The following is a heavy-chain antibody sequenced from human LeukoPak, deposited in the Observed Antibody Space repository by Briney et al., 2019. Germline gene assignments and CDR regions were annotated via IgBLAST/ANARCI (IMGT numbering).Heavy chain of an antibody. CDR3: TRGAGWLIDY. CDR2: FHNSGTS. CDR1: DDSISDYY. J-gene: IGHJ4*02. D-gene: IGHD3-16*01. V-gene: IGHV4-59*01. Sequence: SETLSLTCTVSDDSISDYYRGWIRQPPGQGLEWIGYFHNSGTSTYNPSLRSRVTISADTSKNQFSLKLNSLTTADTAVYYCTRGAGWLIDYWGQGILVTVSS.